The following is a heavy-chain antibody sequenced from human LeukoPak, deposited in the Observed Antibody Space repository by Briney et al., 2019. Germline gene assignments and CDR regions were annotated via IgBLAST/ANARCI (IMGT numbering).Heavy chain of an antibody. CDR2: ISGSGSST. J-gene: IGHJ4*02. Sequence: GGSLRLSCAASGFTFSNYDMGWVRQAPGEGLEWVSSISGSGSSTYYADSVKGRFTISRDNPKNAQYLQMSSLRAEDTAVYYCAKAIAATGRWWIFDYWGQGTLVTVPS. D-gene: IGHD6-13*01. CDR1: GFTFSNYD. CDR3: AKAIAATGRWWIFDY. V-gene: IGHV3-23*01.